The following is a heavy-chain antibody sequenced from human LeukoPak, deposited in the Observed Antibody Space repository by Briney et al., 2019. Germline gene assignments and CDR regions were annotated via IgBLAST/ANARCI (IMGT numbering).Heavy chain of an antibody. CDR3: ARLPGYSSSWSTRTPPRWFDP. V-gene: IGHV4-34*01. Sequence: SETLSLTCAVYGGSFSGYYWSWIRQPPGKGLEWIGEINHSGSTNYNTSLKSRVTISVDTSKNQFSLKRSSVTAADSAMYYCARLPGYSSSWSTRTPPRWFDPWGQGTLVTVSS. J-gene: IGHJ5*02. CDR2: INHSGST. CDR1: GGSFSGYY. D-gene: IGHD6-13*01.